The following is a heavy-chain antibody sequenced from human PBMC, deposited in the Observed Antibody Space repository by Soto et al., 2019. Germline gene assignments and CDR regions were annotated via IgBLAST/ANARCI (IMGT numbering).Heavy chain of an antibody. CDR2: ISPSTSHI. V-gene: IGHV3-21*01. J-gene: IGHJ6*02. D-gene: IGHD2-15*01. CDR3: SGCSGGACHRNYGMDV. Sequence: EVHLVESGGGLVKPGGSLRLSCAVSGFTFSSCTMNWVRQAPGKGLEWVSSISPSTSHIYYTDSVKGRFTISRDNAKNSRFLQMNGLRAEDTAVYYCSGCSGGACHRNYGMDVWGQGTTVTVSS. CDR1: GFTFSSCT.